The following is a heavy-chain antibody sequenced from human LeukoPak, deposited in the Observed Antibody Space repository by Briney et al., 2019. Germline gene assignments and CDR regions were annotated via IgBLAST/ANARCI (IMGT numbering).Heavy chain of an antibody. D-gene: IGHD3-3*01. CDR2: IHYSGGT. V-gene: IGHV4-59*01. J-gene: IGHJ2*01. CDR3: ARGEYHDFWSGREYGYFDL. Sequence: PSETLSLTCTVSGGSISNSYCIWIRQPPGKGLEWLGYIHYSGGTNYNPSFKSRVTISVDTSKNQFSLKMSSVTAADTAVYYCARGEYHDFWSGREYGYFDLWGRGTLVTVSS. CDR1: GGSISNSY.